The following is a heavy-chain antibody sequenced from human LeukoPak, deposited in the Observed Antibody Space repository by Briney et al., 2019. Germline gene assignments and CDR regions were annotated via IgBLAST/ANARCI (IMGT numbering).Heavy chain of an antibody. D-gene: IGHD4-23*01. J-gene: IGHJ4*02. V-gene: IGHV3-74*01. Sequence: PGGSLRLSCAASGFTFSTYWMHWVRQAPGKGLVWVARINTDGSRTDYADSVKGRFTISRDNAKNTLYLQMNSLRAEDTAVYYCAKDLRGNRDCWGQGTLVTVSS. CDR3: AKDLRGNRDC. CDR2: INTDGSRT. CDR1: GFTFSTYW.